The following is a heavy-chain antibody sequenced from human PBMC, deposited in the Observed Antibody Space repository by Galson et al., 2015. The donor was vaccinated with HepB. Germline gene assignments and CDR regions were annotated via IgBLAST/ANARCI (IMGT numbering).Heavy chain of an antibody. CDR3: AREAGIYYYDSGRGAFDI. V-gene: IGHV1-46*01. Sequence: SVKVSCKASGYTFTSYYMHWVRQAPGQGLEWMGIINPSGGSTSYAQKFQGRVTMTRDTSTSTVYMELSSLRSEDTAVYYCAREAGIYYYDSGRGAFDIWGQGTMVTVSS. J-gene: IGHJ3*02. CDR2: INPSGGST. D-gene: IGHD3-22*01. CDR1: GYTFTSYY.